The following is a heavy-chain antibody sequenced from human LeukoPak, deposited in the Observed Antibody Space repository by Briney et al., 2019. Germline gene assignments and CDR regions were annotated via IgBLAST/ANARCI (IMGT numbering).Heavy chain of an antibody. D-gene: IGHD7-27*01. Sequence: GASVKVSCTASGYTFTSYYMHWVRQAPGQGLEWMGKINPSGGSTSYAQKFQGRVTMTRDTSTSTVYMELSSLRSEDTAVYYCARGLGKGYYYYGMDVWGQGTTVTVSS. J-gene: IGHJ6*02. CDR3: ARGLGKGYYYYGMDV. CDR2: INPSGGST. CDR1: GYTFTSYY. V-gene: IGHV1-46*01.